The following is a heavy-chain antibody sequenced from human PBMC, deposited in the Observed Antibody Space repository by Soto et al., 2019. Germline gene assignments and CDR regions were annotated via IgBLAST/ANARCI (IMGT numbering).Heavy chain of an antibody. CDR3: ATTLTMTRRGYYYYGMDV. J-gene: IGHJ6*02. Sequence: GASVKVSCKVSGYTLTELSMHWVRQAPGKGLEWMGGFDPEDGETIYAQKFQGRVTMTEDTSTDTAYMELSSLRSEDTAVYYCATTLTMTRRGYYYYGMDVWGQGTKGTVS. CDR1: GYTLTELS. V-gene: IGHV1-24*01. CDR2: FDPEDGET. D-gene: IGHD3-22*01.